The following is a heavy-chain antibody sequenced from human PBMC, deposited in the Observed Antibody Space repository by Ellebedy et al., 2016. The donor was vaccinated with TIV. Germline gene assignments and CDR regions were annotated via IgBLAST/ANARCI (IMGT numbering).Heavy chain of an antibody. Sequence: AASVQVSCKGSGYSFTDYYMHWVRQAPGQGLEWMGFINPNTGGTNYAQRFQFRVTMTRDTSISTAYMELSRRRSDDSAAYYCARDDEGYGMDVWGQGTTVTVSS. CDR1: GYSFTDYY. V-gene: IGHV1-2*02. J-gene: IGHJ6*02. CDR3: ARDDEGYGMDV. CDR2: INPNTGGT.